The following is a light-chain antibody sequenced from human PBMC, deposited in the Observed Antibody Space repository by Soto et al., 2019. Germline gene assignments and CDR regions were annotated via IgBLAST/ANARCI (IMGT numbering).Light chain of an antibody. CDR3: MQALQTPPST. V-gene: IGKV2-28*01. Sequence: DIVMTQSPLSLPVTPGEPASISCRSSQSLLHSNGYNYLDWYLQKPGQSPQLLIYLGSNRASGVPDRFSGSGSGTDFTLKISRVEAEDVGVYYCMQALQTPPSTFDGGTKVDIK. CDR2: LGS. CDR1: QSLLHSNGYNY. J-gene: IGKJ4*01.